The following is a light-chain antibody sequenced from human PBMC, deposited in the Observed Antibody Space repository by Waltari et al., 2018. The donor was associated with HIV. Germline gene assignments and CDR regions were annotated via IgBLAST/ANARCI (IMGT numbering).Light chain of an antibody. Sequence: QSALTQPASVSGSPGQSITISCTGTSSDVGGYNYVSWYQQHPGKAPKLMIYEVSNRPSGGSNRFSGSKSGNTASLTISGLQAEDEADYYCSSYTSSSTLRVFGGGTKLTVL. CDR3: SSYTSSSTLRV. V-gene: IGLV2-14*01. J-gene: IGLJ3*02. CDR1: SSDVGGYNY. CDR2: EVS.